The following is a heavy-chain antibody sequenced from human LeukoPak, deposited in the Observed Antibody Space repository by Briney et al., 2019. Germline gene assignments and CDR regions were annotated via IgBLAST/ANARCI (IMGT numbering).Heavy chain of an antibody. Sequence: PGGSLRLSCAASGFTFSSYSMNWVRQAPGKGLEWVSSISSSSSYIYCADSVKGRFTISRDNAKNSLYLQMNSLRAEDTAVYYCARDLYSSSWYSDPWGQGTLVTVSS. V-gene: IGHV3-21*01. J-gene: IGHJ5*02. CDR1: GFTFSSYS. CDR2: ISSSSSYI. D-gene: IGHD6-13*01. CDR3: ARDLYSSSWYSDP.